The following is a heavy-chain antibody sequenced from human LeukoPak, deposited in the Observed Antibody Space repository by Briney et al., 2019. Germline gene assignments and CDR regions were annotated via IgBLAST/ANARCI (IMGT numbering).Heavy chain of an antibody. CDR1: GGSISSGDYY. CDR3: ARDHSDFWSGYYTDHRAFDI. Sequence: PSETLSLTCTVSGGSISSGDYYWSWIRQPSGKGLEWIGYIYYSGSTYYNPSLKSRVTTSVDTSKNQFSLKLSSVTAADTAVYYCARDHSDFWSGYYTDHRAFDIWGQGTMVTVSS. V-gene: IGHV4-30-4*08. J-gene: IGHJ3*02. D-gene: IGHD3-3*01. CDR2: IYYSGST.